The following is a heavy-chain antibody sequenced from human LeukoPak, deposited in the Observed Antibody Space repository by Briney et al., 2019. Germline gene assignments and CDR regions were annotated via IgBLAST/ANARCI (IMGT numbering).Heavy chain of an antibody. CDR1: GFTFSSYS. D-gene: IGHD4-17*01. J-gene: IGHJ6*03. CDR2: ISSSSSTI. CDR3: ARESLGSVDPRGYSTTVSQDV. Sequence: GGSLRLPCAASGFTFSSYSMNWVRQAPGKGLEWVSYISSSSSTIYYADSVKGRFTISRDNAKNSLYLQMHSLRAEDTAVYYCARESLGSVDPRGYSTTVSQDVWGKGTTVTISS. V-gene: IGHV3-48*01.